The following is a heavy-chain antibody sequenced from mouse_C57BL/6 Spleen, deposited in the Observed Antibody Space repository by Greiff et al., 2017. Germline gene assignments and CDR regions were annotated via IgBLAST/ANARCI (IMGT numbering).Heavy chain of an antibody. Sequence: QVQLKQPGAELVKPGASVKLSCKASGYTFTSYWMQWVKQRPGQGLEWIGEIDPSDSYTNYNQKFKGKATLTVDTSSSTAYMQLSSLTSEDSAVYYCARYDGYYGDYAMDYWGQGTSVTVSS. CDR2: IDPSDSYT. J-gene: IGHJ4*01. CDR3: ARYDGYYGDYAMDY. V-gene: IGHV1-50*01. CDR1: GYTFTSYW. D-gene: IGHD2-3*01.